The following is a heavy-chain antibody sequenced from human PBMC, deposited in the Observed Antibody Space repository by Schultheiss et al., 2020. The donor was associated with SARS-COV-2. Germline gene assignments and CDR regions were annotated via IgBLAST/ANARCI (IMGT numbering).Heavy chain of an antibody. Sequence: SETLSLTCTVSGGSISSSSYYWSWIRQPPGKGLEWIGEINHSGSTNYNPSLKSRVTISVDTSKNQFSLKLSSVTAADTAVYYCARDERIQVVAATLDDYYGMDVWGQGTTVTVSS. V-gene: IGHV4-39*02. CDR3: ARDERIQVVAATLDDYYGMDV. J-gene: IGHJ6*02. CDR1: GGSISSSSYY. CDR2: INHSGST. D-gene: IGHD2-15*01.